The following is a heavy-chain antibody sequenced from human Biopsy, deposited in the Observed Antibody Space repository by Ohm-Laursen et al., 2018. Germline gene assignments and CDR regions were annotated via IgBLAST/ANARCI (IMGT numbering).Heavy chain of an antibody. J-gene: IGHJ2*01. CDR3: ARFPLGAYDDSGSYRAVEHWYFDL. Sequence: SSVKISCKASGGTFTNHAVGWVRQAPGQGLEWVGSSIPLFNTANYADKFQGRVTLTADKSTTTAYMELSSLRSEDTAIYYCARFPLGAYDDSGSYRAVEHWYFDLWGRGTLVTVSS. CDR2: SIPLFNTA. CDR1: GGTFTNHA. V-gene: IGHV1-69*06. D-gene: IGHD3-22*01.